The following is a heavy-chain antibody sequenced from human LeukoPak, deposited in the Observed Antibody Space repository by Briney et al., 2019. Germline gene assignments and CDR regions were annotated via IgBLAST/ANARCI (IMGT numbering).Heavy chain of an antibody. D-gene: IGHD3-22*01. CDR3: GRSKGWLEGNWFDP. V-gene: IGHV1-8*01. CDR2: MNPNSGNT. CDR1: GYTFNSYD. Sequence: GASVKVSCKASGYTFNSYDINWVRQATGQGLEWMGWMNPNSGNTGYAQKFQGRVTMTRNTSISTAYMELTSLRSEDTAVYYCGRSKGWLEGNWFDPWGQGTLVTVSS. J-gene: IGHJ5*02.